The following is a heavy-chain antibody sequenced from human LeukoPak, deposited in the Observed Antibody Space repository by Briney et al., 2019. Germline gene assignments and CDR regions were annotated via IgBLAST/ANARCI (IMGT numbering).Heavy chain of an antibody. V-gene: IGHV3-15*01. CDR2: IKSKTDGGTT. D-gene: IGHD3-16*01. Sequence: GGSLRLSCAASGFTFSNAYMSWVRQAPGKGLEWVGRIKSKTDGGTTDYAAPVKGRFTISRDDSKNTLYLEMNSLKTEDTAVYYCARDGESRLGYWGQGTLVTVSS. CDR1: GFTFSNAY. J-gene: IGHJ4*02. CDR3: ARDGESRLGY.